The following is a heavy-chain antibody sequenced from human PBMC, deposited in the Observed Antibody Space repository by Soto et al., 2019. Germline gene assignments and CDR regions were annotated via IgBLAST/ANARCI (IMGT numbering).Heavy chain of an antibody. D-gene: IGHD5-18*01. J-gene: IGHJ6*02. CDR1: GFTFSSYG. V-gene: IGHV3-33*01. Sequence: QVQLVESGGGVVQPGRSLRLSCAASGFTFSSYGMHLVRQAPCKGLDWVAVIWYDGSNKDYADAVKGRFTISRDNSKNTLYLKMTRMIEEETDVYYCARDVKSSILLWRHYYYYYGMDVWGPGTTVTVSS. CDR3: ARDVKSSILLWRHYYYYYGMDV. CDR2: IWYDGSNK.